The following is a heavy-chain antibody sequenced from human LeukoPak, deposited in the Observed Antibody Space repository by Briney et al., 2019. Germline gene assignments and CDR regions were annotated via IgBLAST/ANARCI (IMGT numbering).Heavy chain of an antibody. J-gene: IGHJ6*04. CDR1: GGTFSSYA. V-gene: IGHV1-69*01. D-gene: IGHD2-2*01. CDR3: ARDPWAHCSSTSCYVSGLGYYYGMDV. Sequence: ASVKVSCKASGGTFSSYAISWVRPAPGQGLEWMGGIIPIFGTANYAQKFQGRVTITADESTSTAYMELSSLRSEDTAVYYCARDPWAHCSSTSCYVSGLGYYYGMDVWGKGTTVTVSS. CDR2: IIPIFGTA.